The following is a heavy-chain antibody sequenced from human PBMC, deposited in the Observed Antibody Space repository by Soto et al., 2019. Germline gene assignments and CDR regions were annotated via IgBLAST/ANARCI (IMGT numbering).Heavy chain of an antibody. CDR1: GTSIPNAGYS. CDR2: IYQHGST. Sequence: QLQESGSGLVKPSQTLSLTCGVSGTSIPNAGYSWSWVRQPLGKGLEWIGYIYQHGSTSYNPSLRSRVTISMDASKSQFSLRLTSVTAADTAVYYCARTRLIREVPYYFDFWGRGTLVTVSS. D-gene: IGHD1-26*01. J-gene: IGHJ4*02. CDR3: ARTRLIREVPYYFDF. V-gene: IGHV4-30-2*01.